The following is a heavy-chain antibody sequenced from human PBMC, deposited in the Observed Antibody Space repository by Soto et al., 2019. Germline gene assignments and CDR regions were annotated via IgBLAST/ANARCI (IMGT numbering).Heavy chain of an antibody. V-gene: IGHV3-48*03. Sequence: GVSLRLSCAASGFTFSSYEMNWVRQAPGKGLEWVSYISSSGSTIYYADSVKGRFTISRDNAKNSLYLQMNSLRAEDTAVYYCARAGYSYGRGWFDPWGQGTLVTVSA. CDR3: ARAGYSYGRGWFDP. D-gene: IGHD5-18*01. J-gene: IGHJ5*02. CDR2: ISSSGSTI. CDR1: GFTFSSYE.